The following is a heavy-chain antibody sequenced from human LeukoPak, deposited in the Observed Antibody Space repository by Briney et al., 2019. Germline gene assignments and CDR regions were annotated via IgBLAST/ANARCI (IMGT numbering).Heavy chain of an antibody. CDR3: ARGTYSAYPPPGYSDY. CDR2: ITASGGST. D-gene: IGHD5-12*01. V-gene: IGHV3-23*01. Sequence: PGGSLRLSCAASGFTFSNYAVNWVRQAPGKGLEWVSGITASGGSTYYADSVKGRFSISRDNSKNTLSLHMSSLRAEDTAVYFCARGTYSAYPPPGYSDYWGQGTLVTVSS. CDR1: GFTFSNYA. J-gene: IGHJ4*02.